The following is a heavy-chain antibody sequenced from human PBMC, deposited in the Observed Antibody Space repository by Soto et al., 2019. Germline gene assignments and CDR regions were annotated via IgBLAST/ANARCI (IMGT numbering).Heavy chain of an antibody. D-gene: IGHD6-19*01. Sequence: EVQLLESGGGLVQPGGSLRLSCAASGFTFSSYAMSWVRQAQGKGLEWVSAISGSGGSTYYADSVKGRFTISRGNSKNTLYLQMNSLRADDTAVYYCANGGIAVAHFDYWGQGTLVTVSS. J-gene: IGHJ4*02. V-gene: IGHV3-23*01. CDR3: ANGGIAVAHFDY. CDR1: GFTFSSYA. CDR2: ISGSGGST.